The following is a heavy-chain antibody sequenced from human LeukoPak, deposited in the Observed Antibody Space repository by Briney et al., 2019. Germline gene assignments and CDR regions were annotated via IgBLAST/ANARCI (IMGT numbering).Heavy chain of an antibody. D-gene: IGHD4-17*01. CDR1: GFTFSSYS. CDR3: ARDPTTVTQGGDYFDY. Sequence: GGSLRLSCAASGFTFSSYSMNWVRQAPGKGLEWVSSISSSSSYIYYADSMKGRFTISRDNAKNSLYLQMNSLRAEDTAVYYCARDPTTVTQGGDYFDYWGQGTLVTVSS. J-gene: IGHJ4*02. V-gene: IGHV3-21*01. CDR2: ISSSSSYI.